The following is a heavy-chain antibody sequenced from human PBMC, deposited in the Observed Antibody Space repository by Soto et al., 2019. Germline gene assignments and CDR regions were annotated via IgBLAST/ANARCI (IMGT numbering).Heavy chain of an antibody. CDR1: GFTFSSYA. CDR3: AIRPQFYDSSGYANSD. CDR2: ISASGVST. V-gene: IGHV3-23*01. J-gene: IGHJ4*02. Sequence: EVQLLESGGGLVQPGGSLRLSCAASGFTFSSYAMAWVRQAPGKGMEWVSSISASGVSTYYADSVKGRFIISRDNSKNTLYLQMCSLSAEDTALYHCAIRPQFYDSSGYANSDWGQGTLVTVSS. D-gene: IGHD3-22*01.